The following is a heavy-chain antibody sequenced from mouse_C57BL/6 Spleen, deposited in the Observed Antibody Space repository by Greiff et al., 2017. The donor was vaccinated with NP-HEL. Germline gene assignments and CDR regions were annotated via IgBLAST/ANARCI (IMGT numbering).Heavy chain of an antibody. Sequence: QVQLKQSGAELVKPGASVKLSCKASGYTFTSYWMQWVKQRPGQGLEWIGEIDPSDSYTNYNQKFKGKATLTVDTSSSTAYMQLSSLTSEDSAVYYCARYPYYYGSSWFAYWGQGTLVTVSA. J-gene: IGHJ3*01. V-gene: IGHV1-50*01. CDR1: GYTFTSYW. D-gene: IGHD1-1*01. CDR3: ARYPYYYGSSWFAY. CDR2: IDPSDSYT.